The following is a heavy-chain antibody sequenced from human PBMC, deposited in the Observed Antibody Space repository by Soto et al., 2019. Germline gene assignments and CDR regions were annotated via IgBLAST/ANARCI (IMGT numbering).Heavy chain of an antibody. CDR3: ARLLYYYDSSGYRLDP. J-gene: IGHJ5*02. Sequence: SETLSLTCAVSGGSISSGGYSWSWIRQPPGKGLEWIGCIYYSGSTYYSPSLKSRVTISVDTSKNQFSLKLSSVTAADTAVYYCARLLYYYDSSGYRLDPWGQGTLVTVSS. D-gene: IGHD3-22*01. V-gene: IGHV4-30-2*03. CDR1: GGSISSGGYS. CDR2: IYYSGST.